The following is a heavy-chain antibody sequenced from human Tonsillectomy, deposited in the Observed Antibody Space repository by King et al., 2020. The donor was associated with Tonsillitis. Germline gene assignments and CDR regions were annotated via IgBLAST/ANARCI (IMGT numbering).Heavy chain of an antibody. Sequence: QVQLVESGGGVVQPGGSLRLSCAASGFTFSIYGMHWVRQAPGKGLEWVALVEYEGNKKHYADSVKGRFTISRDNSKNTLYLQMNSLRLGDTAIYYCAKDQGVPAAIWGQGTLVTVSS. CDR2: VEYEGNKK. CDR1: GFTFSIYG. V-gene: IGHV3-30*02. CDR3: AKDQGVPAAI. J-gene: IGHJ4*02. D-gene: IGHD2-2*01.